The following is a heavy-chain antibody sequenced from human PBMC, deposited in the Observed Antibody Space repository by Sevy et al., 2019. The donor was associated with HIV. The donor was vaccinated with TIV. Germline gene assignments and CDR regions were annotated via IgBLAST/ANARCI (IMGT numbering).Heavy chain of an antibody. CDR3: ARHARGYNWNAYYYYMDV. CDR1: GGSISSYY. D-gene: IGHD1-1*01. Sequence: SETLSLTCTVSGGSISSYYWSWIRQPPGKGLEWIGYIYYSGSTNYNPSLKSRVTISVDTSKNQFSLKLSSVTAADTAVYYCARHARGYNWNAYYYYMDVWGKGTTLTVSS. CDR2: IYYSGST. J-gene: IGHJ6*03. V-gene: IGHV4-59*01.